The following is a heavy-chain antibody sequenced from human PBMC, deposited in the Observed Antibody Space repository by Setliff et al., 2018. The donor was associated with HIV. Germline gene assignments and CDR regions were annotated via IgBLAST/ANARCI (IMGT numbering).Heavy chain of an antibody. CDR3: ARDFHVLGYCSADSCPYDASDV. V-gene: IGHV1-69*08. CDR1: GYTFTGHY. J-gene: IGHJ3*01. D-gene: IGHD2-15*01. CDR2: IISILGTP. Sequence: ASVKVSCKASGYTFTGHYLHWVRQAPGQGLEWMGRIISILGTPNYSHKFQGRVTITADKSTTTTYMELSSLRSDDTAIYYCARDFHVLGYCSADSCPYDASDVWGQGTMVTVS.